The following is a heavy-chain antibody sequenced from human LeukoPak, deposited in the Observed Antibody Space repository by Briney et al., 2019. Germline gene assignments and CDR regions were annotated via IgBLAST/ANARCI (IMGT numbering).Heavy chain of an antibody. D-gene: IGHD3-22*01. CDR1: GDSFTTYW. Sequence: GESLKISCTSSGDSFTTYWIAWVRQMPGKGLEWMGFIFPADSDSRYSPSFQGQVTMSVDKSINIAYLQWSSLKASDTAMYYCARQDYFDNTGYFYYWGQGTPVTVSS. J-gene: IGHJ4*02. V-gene: IGHV5-51*01. CDR2: IFPADSDS. CDR3: ARQDYFDNTGYFYY.